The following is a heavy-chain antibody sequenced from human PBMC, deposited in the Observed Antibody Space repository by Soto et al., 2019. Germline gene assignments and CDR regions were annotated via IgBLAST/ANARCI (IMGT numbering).Heavy chain of an antibody. CDR2: IYYSGST. V-gene: IGHV4-39*01. CDR3: ARHRFPELGGYFDY. J-gene: IGHJ4*02. Sequence: KPSETLSLTCTVSGGSISSSSYYWGWIRQPPGKGLEWIGSIYYSGSTYYNPSLKSRVTISVDTSKNQFSLKLSSVTAADTAVYYCARHRFPELGGYFDYWGQGTLVTVSS. CDR1: GGSISSSSYY. D-gene: IGHD1-26*01.